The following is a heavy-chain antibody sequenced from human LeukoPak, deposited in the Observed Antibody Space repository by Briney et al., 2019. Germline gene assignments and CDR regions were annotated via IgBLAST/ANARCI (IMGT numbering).Heavy chain of an antibody. V-gene: IGHV4-34*01. Sequence: PSETLSLTCAVYGGSFSGYYWSWIRQPPGKGLEWSGEINHSGSTNYDPSLKSRVTISVGTSKNQFSLKLSSVTAADTAVYYCARDVLRYFEKGAFDIWGQGTMVTDSS. CDR2: INHSGST. CDR1: GGSFSGYY. J-gene: IGHJ3*02. D-gene: IGHD3-9*01. CDR3: ARDVLRYFEKGAFDI.